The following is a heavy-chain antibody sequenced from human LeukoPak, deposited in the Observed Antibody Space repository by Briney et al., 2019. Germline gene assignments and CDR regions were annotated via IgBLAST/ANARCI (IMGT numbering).Heavy chain of an antibody. CDR2: IYYSGST. V-gene: IGHV4-61*08. CDR3: ARDLGSIAAAGTGWFDP. Sequence: SETLSLTCAVSGGSISSGGYYWSWIRQPPGKGLEWIGYIYYSGSTNYNPSLKSRVTISVDTFKNQFSLKLSSVTAADTAVYYCARDLGSIAAAGTGWFDPWGQGTLVTVSS. CDR1: GGSISSGGYY. D-gene: IGHD6-13*01. J-gene: IGHJ5*02.